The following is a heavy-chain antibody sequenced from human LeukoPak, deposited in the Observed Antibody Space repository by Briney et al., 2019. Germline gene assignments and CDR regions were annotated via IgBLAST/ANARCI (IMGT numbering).Heavy chain of an antibody. Sequence: GRSLRLSCAASGFTFDDYAMHWVRQAPGKGLEWVSGISWNGGRIGYANSVKGRFTISRDNAKNSLYLQMNSLRAEDTALYYCAKDSEEGYCSSTSCCLGAFDIWGEGTMVTLSS. CDR2: ISWNGGRI. V-gene: IGHV3-9*01. CDR1: GFTFDDYA. J-gene: IGHJ3*02. CDR3: AKDSEEGYCSSTSCCLGAFDI. D-gene: IGHD2-2*01.